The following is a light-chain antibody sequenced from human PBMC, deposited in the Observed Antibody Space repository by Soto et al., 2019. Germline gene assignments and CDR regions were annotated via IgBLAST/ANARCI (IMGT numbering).Light chain of an antibody. CDR2: KAS. J-gene: IGKJ1*01. CDR3: QQYNSYAWT. Sequence: DIQMTQSPSTLSASVGDRVTITCRASQSISSWLAWYQQKPGKAPKLLIYKASSLESGVPSRFSGSGSGTEFPLTISSLQPDDFATYDCQQYNSYAWTFGQGTKVEIK. CDR1: QSISSW. V-gene: IGKV1-5*03.